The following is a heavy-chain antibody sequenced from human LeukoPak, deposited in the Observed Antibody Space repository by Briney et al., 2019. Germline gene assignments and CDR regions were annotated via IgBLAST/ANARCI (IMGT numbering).Heavy chain of an antibody. D-gene: IGHD2-2*01. CDR2: ISGSGGST. Sequence: GGSLRLSCAASGFTFSSYAMRWVRHAPGKALEWVLAISGSGGSTYYADSVKGRFTISRDNSKNTLYLQMNSLRAEDTAVYYCAKDLTGYCSSSDYWGQGTLVTVSS. CDR1: GFTFSSYA. CDR3: AKDLTGYCSSSDY. J-gene: IGHJ4*02. V-gene: IGHV3-23*01.